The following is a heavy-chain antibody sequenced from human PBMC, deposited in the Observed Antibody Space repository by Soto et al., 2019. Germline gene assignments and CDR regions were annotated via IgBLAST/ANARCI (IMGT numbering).Heavy chain of an antibody. CDR3: ASEITRYDSSGYFDY. CDR2: ISYDGSNK. D-gene: IGHD3-22*01. Sequence: QVQLVESGGGVVQPGRSLRLSCAASGFTFSSYAMHWVRQAPGKGLEWVAVISYDGSNKYYADSVKGRFTISRDNSKNTLYLQMNSLRAEDTAVYYCASEITRYDSSGYFDYWGQGTLVTVSS. V-gene: IGHV3-30-3*01. CDR1: GFTFSSYA. J-gene: IGHJ4*02.